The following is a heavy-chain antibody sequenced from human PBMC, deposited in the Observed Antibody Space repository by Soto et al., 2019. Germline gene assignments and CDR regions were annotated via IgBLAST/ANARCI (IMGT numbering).Heavy chain of an antibody. CDR1: GFTVSSYG. CDR2: ISRDGGTK. D-gene: IGHD2-8*02. CDR3: TGEVASGY. J-gene: IGHJ4*02. Sequence: QVQLVESGGGVVQPGRSLRLSCAVSGFTVSSYGMHWVRQAPGKGLEWVAVISRDGGTKYYADSVKGRFTISRDNSRNTLFLEMNSLRSGEMAVYYCTGEVASGYWGQGTLVTVSS. V-gene: IGHV3-30*03.